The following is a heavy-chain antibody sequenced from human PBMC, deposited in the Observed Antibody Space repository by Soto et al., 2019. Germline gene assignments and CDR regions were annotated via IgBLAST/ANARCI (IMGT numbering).Heavy chain of an antibody. J-gene: IGHJ6*02. CDR2: INPSGGST. CDR3: ASDRTYYDFWSGHMDV. CDR1: GYTFTSYY. D-gene: IGHD3-3*01. V-gene: IGHV1-46*01. Sequence: ASVKVSCKASGYTFTSYYMHWVRQAPGQGLEWMGIINPSGGSTSYAQKFQGRVTMTRDTSTSTVYMELSSLRSEDTAVYYCASDRTYYDFWSGHMDVWGQGTTVTVSS.